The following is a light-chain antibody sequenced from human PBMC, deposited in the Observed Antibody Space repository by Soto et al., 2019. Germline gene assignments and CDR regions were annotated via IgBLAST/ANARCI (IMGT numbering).Light chain of an antibody. V-gene: IGKV1-17*01. Sequence: DIQMTQSPSSLSAPLGDRVTITCRASQVIRNDLAWYQQKPGKAPKRLIFGASTLESGAPSRFSGSGSGTEFSLIISTLRPEDFATYFCLQYHDYPWTFGQGTNMQIK. CDR3: LQYHDYPWT. J-gene: IGKJ1*01. CDR2: GAS. CDR1: QVIRND.